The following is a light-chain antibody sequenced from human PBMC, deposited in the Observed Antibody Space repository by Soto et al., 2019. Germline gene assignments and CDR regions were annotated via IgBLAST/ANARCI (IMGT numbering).Light chain of an antibody. J-gene: IGLJ3*02. Sequence: HSVLTQPPSASGSPGQSVTLSCTGTSSDVGAYNYVSWYQQHPGKAPKLVIYEVSKRPSGVPDRFSGSQSGNTASLTVSGLQAEDEADYYCSSYAGSDNLVFGGGTQLTVL. V-gene: IGLV2-8*01. CDR1: SSDVGAYNY. CDR2: EVS. CDR3: SSYAGSDNLV.